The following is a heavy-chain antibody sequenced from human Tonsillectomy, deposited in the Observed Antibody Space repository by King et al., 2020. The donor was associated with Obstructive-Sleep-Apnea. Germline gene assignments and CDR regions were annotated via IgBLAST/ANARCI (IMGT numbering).Heavy chain of an antibody. Sequence: VQLVESGGGVVQPGRSLRLSCAASGFTFSSYAMYWVRQAPGKGLEWVALISYDGSNKYYADSVKGRFTTSRDNSKNTLYLQMNSLRAEDTAVYYCAGDGDIVVVPVATDYYFYYGMDVWGQGTTVTVSS. D-gene: IGHD2-2*01. J-gene: IGHJ6*02. CDR2: ISYDGSNK. CDR1: GFTFSSYA. CDR3: AGDGDIVVVPVATDYYFYYGMDV. V-gene: IGHV3-30*04.